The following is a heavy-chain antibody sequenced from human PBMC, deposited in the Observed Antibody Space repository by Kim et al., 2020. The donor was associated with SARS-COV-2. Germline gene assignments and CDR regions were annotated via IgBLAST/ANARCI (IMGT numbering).Heavy chain of an antibody. Sequence: ASVKVSCKASGYTFTSYYMHWVRQAPGQGLEWMGIINPSGGSTSYAQKFQGRVTMTRDTSTSTVYMELSSLRSEDTAVYYCASTIAAAGRAGAVGWNYYYYGMDVGGQGTTVTVSS. J-gene: IGHJ6*02. CDR1: GYTFTSYY. D-gene: IGHD6-13*01. CDR3: ASTIAAAGRAGAVGWNYYYYGMDV. V-gene: IGHV1-46*01. CDR2: INPSGGST.